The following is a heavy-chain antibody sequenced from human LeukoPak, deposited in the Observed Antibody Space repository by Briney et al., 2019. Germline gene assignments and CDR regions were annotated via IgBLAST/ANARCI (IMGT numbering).Heavy chain of an antibody. V-gene: IGHV1-18*04. Sequence: GAXVXXSCKASGYNFVSYGIDWVRQAPGQGLEWLGWISPYSGTTIYAQNLQGRVTMTTDISTSTAYMELGNLKSDDTAVYFCARDPNYDFWSGSYTRWLDPWGQGTLVTVSS. J-gene: IGHJ5*02. D-gene: IGHD3-3*01. CDR2: ISPYSGTT. CDR1: GYNFVSYG. CDR3: ARDPNYDFWSGSYTRWLDP.